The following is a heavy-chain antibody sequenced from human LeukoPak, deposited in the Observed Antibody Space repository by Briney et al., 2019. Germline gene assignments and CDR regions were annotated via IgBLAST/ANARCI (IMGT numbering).Heavy chain of an antibody. D-gene: IGHD3-10*01. CDR2: IKPTGSET. CDR1: GFTFSNYW. CDR3: GGFGYEAAVDL. Sequence: GGSLRLSCAASGFTFSNYWMTWVRQAPGQGPEFLANIKPTGSETYYVDPVKGRFTISRDSAKNLLFLQMNSLRGEDTALYYCGGFGYEAAVDLWGRGTLVTVSS. V-gene: IGHV3-7*01. J-gene: IGHJ4*02.